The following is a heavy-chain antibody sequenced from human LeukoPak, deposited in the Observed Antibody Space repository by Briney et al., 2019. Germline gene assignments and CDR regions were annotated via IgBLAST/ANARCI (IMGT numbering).Heavy chain of an antibody. J-gene: IGHJ4*02. CDR2: ICGSGGST. D-gene: IGHD5-18*01. Sequence: PGGSLRLSCAASGFTFSSYAMSWVRQAPAKGLEWVSAICGSGGSTYYADSVKGRFTFSRDNSKNTLYLQMNSLRAEDTAVYYCAKGLHSYDYWGQGTLVTVSS. V-gene: IGHV3-23*01. CDR3: AKGLHSYDY. CDR1: GFTFSSYA.